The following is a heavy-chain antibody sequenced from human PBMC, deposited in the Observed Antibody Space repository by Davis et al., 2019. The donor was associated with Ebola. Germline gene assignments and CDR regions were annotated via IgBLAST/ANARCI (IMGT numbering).Heavy chain of an antibody. CDR2: INPSGGST. CDR1: GYTFTSYY. Sequence: AASVKVSCKASGYTFTSYYMHWVRHAPAQGLEWLGIINPSGGSTSYAQKFQGRVTMTRNPSTSTVYMELSSLRSEDTAVYYCARDRSMVHRSWLDVWGQGTTVTVSS. CDR3: ARDRSMVHRSWLDV. V-gene: IGHV1-46*01. J-gene: IGHJ6*02. D-gene: IGHD3-10*01.